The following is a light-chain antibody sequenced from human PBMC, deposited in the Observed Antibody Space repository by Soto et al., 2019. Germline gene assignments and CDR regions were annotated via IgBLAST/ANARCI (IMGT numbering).Light chain of an antibody. J-gene: IGLJ2*01. CDR3: SSYAGSNNLV. V-gene: IGLV2-8*01. CDR1: SSDIGGYNY. Sequence: ALTQPPSASGSPGQSVTISCTGTSSDIGGYNYVSWYQQHPGKAPKLMIYEVSKRPSGVPDRFSGSKSGNTASLTVSGLQAEDEADYYCSSYAGSNNLVFGGGTKLTVL. CDR2: EVS.